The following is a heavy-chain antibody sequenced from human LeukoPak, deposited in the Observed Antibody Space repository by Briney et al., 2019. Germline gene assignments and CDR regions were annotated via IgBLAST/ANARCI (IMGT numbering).Heavy chain of an antibody. D-gene: IGHD3-10*01. CDR2: IYPGDSDT. CDR1: GYTFTNHW. J-gene: IGHJ6*02. V-gene: IGHV5-51*01. CDR3: ARQGIKFMVRGNYGMDV. Sequence: GESLKISCKGSGYTFTNHWISWVRQMPGKGLEWMGIIYPGDSDTRYSPSFQGQVTISADKSISTAYLQWSSLKASDTAMYYCARQGIKFMVRGNYGMDVWGQGTTVTVSS.